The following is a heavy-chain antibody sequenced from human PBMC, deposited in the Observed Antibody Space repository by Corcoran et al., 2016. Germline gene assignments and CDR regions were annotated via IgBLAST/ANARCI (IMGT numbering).Heavy chain of an antibody. CDR2: IDFSGAT. V-gene: IGHV4-39*01. CDR1: GGSISGSASR. J-gene: IGHJ4*02. D-gene: IGHD2-21*01. Sequence: QVRLQESGPGLVKSSETLSLTCTVSGGSISGSASRWGWIRLPPGKGLQYIANIDFSGATYYNPSLKSRVTTSVDTSKNQFSLKLSSVTAADTAVYYCVTHIPQVDGSKRGIDSWGPGTMVTVAS. CDR3: VTHIPQVDGSKRGIDS.